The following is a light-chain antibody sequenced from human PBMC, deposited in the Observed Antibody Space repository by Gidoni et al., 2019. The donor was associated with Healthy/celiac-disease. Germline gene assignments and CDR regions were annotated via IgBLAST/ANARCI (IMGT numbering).Light chain of an antibody. V-gene: IGLV2-14*01. CDR2: EVS. J-gene: IGLJ1*01. CDR1: SSDFGGYNY. CDR3: SSYTSSSTPV. Sequence: QSALTQPASVSGSTGQSITISCTGTSSDFGGYNYVSWYQQHPGKAPKLMIYEVSNRPSGVSNRFSGSKSGNTASLTISGLQAEDEADYYCSSYTSSSTPVFGTGTKVTVL.